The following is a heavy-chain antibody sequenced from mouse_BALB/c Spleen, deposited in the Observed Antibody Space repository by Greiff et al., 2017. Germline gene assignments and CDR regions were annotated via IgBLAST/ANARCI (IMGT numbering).Heavy chain of an antibody. J-gene: IGHJ2*01. CDR2: ISTYNGNT. CDR3: ARGASFITTATGFDY. Sequence: QVHVKQSGPEVVRPGVSVKISCKGSGYTFTDYAMHWVKQSHAKSLEWIGVISTYNGNTNYNQKFKGKATMTVDKSSSTAYMELARLTSEDSAIYYCARGASFITTATGFDYWGQGTTLTVSS. V-gene: IGHV1-67*01. CDR1: GYTFTDYA. D-gene: IGHD1-2*01.